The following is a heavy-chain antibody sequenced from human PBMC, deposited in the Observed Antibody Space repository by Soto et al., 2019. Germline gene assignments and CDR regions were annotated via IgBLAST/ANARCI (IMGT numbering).Heavy chain of an antibody. CDR1: GFTFSSYE. D-gene: IGHD2-21*01. V-gene: IGHV3-48*03. Sequence: GGSLRLSCAASGFTFSSYEMNWVRQAPGKGLEWVSYISSSGSTIYYADSVKGRFTISRDNAKNSLYLQMNSLRAEDTAVYYCAREGLYSNAFDIWGQGTMVTGSS. J-gene: IGHJ3*02. CDR2: ISSSGSTI. CDR3: AREGLYSNAFDI.